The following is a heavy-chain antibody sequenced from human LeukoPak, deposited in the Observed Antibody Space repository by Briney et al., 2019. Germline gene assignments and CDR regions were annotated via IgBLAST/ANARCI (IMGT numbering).Heavy chain of an antibody. Sequence: ASVKVSCKASGYTFTGYYMHWVRQAPEQGLEWMGWINPNSGGTNYAQKFQGRVTMTRDTSISTAYLQWSSLKASDTAMYYCARLLWTDYYYMDVWGKGTTVTISS. J-gene: IGHJ6*03. V-gene: IGHV1-2*02. CDR1: GYTFTGYY. CDR2: INPNSGGT. CDR3: ARLLWTDYYYMDV. D-gene: IGHD3/OR15-3a*01.